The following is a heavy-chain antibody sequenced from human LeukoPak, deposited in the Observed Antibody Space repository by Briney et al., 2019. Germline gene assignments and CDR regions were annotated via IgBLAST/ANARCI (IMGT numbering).Heavy chain of an antibody. CDR2: VYYSGIT. CDR1: GGSDNNNAYY. J-gene: IGHJ4*02. Sequence: SETLSLTCTVSGGSDNNNAYYWGWVRQPPGKGLEYIGNVYYSGITYYNPSLQSRVTISVDTSNNQFSLKLSSVTAADTAVYYCARSDYSGYFDYWGQGTLVSVSS. CDR3: ARSDYSGYFDY. V-gene: IGHV4-39*01. D-gene: IGHD4-11*01.